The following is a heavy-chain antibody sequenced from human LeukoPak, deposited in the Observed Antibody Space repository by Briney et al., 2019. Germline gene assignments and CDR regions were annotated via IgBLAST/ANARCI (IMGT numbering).Heavy chain of an antibody. D-gene: IGHD6-19*01. J-gene: IGHJ4*02. V-gene: IGHV3-66*01. CDR2: IYSGGFT. Sequence: GGSLRLSCAASGVTVSSNYMSWVRQAPGKGLEWVSLIYSGGFTFYADSLKGRFTISRDNSKNTLYLQINRLRAEDTAVYYCAREGSSGWVFDYWGQGTLVTVSS. CDR1: GVTVSSNY. CDR3: AREGSSGWVFDY.